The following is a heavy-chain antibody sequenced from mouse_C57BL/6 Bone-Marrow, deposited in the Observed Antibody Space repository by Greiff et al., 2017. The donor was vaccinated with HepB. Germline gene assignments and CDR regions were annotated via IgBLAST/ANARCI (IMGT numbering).Heavy chain of an antibody. J-gene: IGHJ1*03. CDR3: ARCDYYGSSLWYFDV. CDR2: IKLNIGGT. D-gene: IGHD1-1*01. CDR1: GYTFTDYN. V-gene: IGHV1-18*01. Sequence: EVQLQQSGPELVKPGASVKIPCKASGYTFTDYNMDWVKQSHGKSLEGFGDIKLNIGGTTYTQKFKGKPTLPVDKSSSTAYMELRSLTSEDTAVYYCARCDYYGSSLWYFDVWGTGTTVTVSS.